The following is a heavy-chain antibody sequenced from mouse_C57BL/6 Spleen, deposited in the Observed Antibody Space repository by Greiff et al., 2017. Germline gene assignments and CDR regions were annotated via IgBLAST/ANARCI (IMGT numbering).Heavy chain of an antibody. J-gene: IGHJ2*01. CDR3: ARLDGYYDY. D-gene: IGHD2-3*01. V-gene: IGHV1-26*01. CDR2: INPNNGGT. CDR1: GYTFTDYY. Sequence: EVQLQQSGPELVKPGASVKISCKASGYTFTDYYMNWVKQSHGKSLEWIGDINPNNGGTSYNQKFKGKATLTVDKSSSTAYMELRSLTSEDSAVYYSARLDGYYDYWGQGTTLTVSS.